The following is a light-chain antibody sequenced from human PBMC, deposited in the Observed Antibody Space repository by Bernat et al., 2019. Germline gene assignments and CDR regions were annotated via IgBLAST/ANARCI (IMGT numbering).Light chain of an antibody. CDR3: QQYDNLPYT. V-gene: IGKV1-33*01. J-gene: IGKJ2*01. CDR2: AAS. Sequence: DIQMTQSPSSLSASVGDRVTITCRASQSISSYLNWYQQKPGKAPKLLIYAASNLETGVPSRFSGSGSGTDFTFTISSLQPEDIATYYCQQYDNLPYTFGQGTKLDIK. CDR1: QSISSY.